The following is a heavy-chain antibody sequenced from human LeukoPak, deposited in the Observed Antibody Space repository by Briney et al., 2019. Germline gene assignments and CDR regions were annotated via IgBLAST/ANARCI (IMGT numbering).Heavy chain of an antibody. CDR1: GFTFSSYS. Sequence: GGSLRLSCAASGFTFSSYSMNWVRQAPGKGLEWVSSISSSSSYIYYADSVKGRFTISRDNAKNSLYLQMNSLRAEDTAVYYCVRGSLCSGGSCYRNDAFDIWGQGTMVTVSS. V-gene: IGHV3-21*01. D-gene: IGHD2-15*01. CDR3: VRGSLCSGGSCYRNDAFDI. J-gene: IGHJ3*02. CDR2: ISSSSSYI.